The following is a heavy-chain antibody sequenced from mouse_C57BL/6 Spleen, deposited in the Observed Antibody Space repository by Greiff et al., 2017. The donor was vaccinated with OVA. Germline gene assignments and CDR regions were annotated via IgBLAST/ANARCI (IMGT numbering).Heavy chain of an antibody. Sequence: VQLQQPGAELVKPGASVKMSCKASGYTFTSYWITWVKQRPGQGLEWIGDIYPGSGSTNYNEKFKSKATLTVDTSSSTAYMQLSSLTSEDSAVYYCARPITTVGYYFDYWGQGTTLTVSS. CDR2: IYPGSGST. V-gene: IGHV1-55*01. D-gene: IGHD1-1*01. J-gene: IGHJ2*01. CDR1: GYTFTSYW. CDR3: ARPITTVGYYFDY.